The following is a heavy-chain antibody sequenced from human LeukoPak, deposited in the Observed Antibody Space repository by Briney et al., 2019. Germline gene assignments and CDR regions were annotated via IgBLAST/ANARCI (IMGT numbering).Heavy chain of an antibody. J-gene: IGHJ5*02. Sequence: PGGSLRLSCAASGFTFSSYSMNWVRQAPGKGLEWVSSISSSSSYMFHADSVKGRFTISRDNAKNSLYLQMNSLRAEDTAVYYCARGGYCSSTSCYTDHWGQGTLVTVSS. V-gene: IGHV3-21*01. CDR3: ARGGYCSSTSCYTDH. CDR1: GFTFSSYS. D-gene: IGHD2-2*02. CDR2: ISSSSSYM.